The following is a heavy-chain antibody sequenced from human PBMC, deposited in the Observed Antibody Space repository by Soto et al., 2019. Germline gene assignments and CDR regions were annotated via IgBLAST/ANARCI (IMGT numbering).Heavy chain of an antibody. V-gene: IGHV4-59*01. Sequence: QVQLQESGPGLVKPSETLSLTCTVSGGSISSYYWSWIRQPPGKGLEWIGYIYYSGSTNYNPSLKSRVTISVDTSKNQFSLKLSSVTASDTAVYYYARDAVVRGGIRLMGYYYYGMDVWGQGTTVTVSS. D-gene: IGHD3-10*01. CDR2: IYYSGST. CDR1: GGSISSYY. CDR3: ARDAVVRGGIRLMGYYYYGMDV. J-gene: IGHJ6*02.